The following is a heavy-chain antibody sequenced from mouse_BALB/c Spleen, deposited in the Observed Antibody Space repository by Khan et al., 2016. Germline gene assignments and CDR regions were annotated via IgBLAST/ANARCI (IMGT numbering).Heavy chain of an antibody. J-gene: IGHJ2*01. V-gene: IGHV1S81*02. D-gene: IGHD1-1*01. Sequence: QVQLQQSGAELVKAGASVKMSCKASGYTFTSYWMHWVKQRLGQGLEWFAETNPTNGRTYYNEKFKSKAPLTVDKSSSTAYMLLSGPTFEDSAVYYCARIKKIVATYFDYWGQGTTLTVSS. CDR2: TNPTNGRT. CDR3: ARIKKIVATYFDY. CDR1: GYTFTSYW.